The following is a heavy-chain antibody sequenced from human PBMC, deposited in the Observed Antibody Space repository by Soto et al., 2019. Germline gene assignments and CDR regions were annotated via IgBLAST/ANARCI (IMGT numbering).Heavy chain of an antibody. J-gene: IGHJ4*02. V-gene: IGHV2-26*01. Sequence: QVTLKESGPVLVKPTETLTLTCTVSGFSLSNARMGVSWIRQPPGKALEWLAHIFSNDEKSYSTSLKSRLTISKDTSKSQVVLTMTNMDPVDTATYYCARGAYYYGSGLGQAEYYFDYWGQGTLFTVSS. CDR3: ARGAYYYGSGLGQAEYYFDY. CDR2: IFSNDEK. D-gene: IGHD3-10*01. CDR1: GFSLSNARMG.